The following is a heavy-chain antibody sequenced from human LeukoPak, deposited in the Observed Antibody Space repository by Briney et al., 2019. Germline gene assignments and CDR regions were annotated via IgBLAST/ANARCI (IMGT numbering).Heavy chain of an antibody. J-gene: IGHJ4*02. CDR1: GFTFDDYA. CDR2: ISWNSGSI. Sequence: GGSLRLSCAASGFTFDDYAMHWVRQAPGKGLEWVSGISWNSGSIGYADSVKGRFTISRDNAKNSLYLQMNSLRAEDTALYYCAKAYCSSTSCYGNYWGQGTLVTVSS. CDR3: AKAYCSSTSCYGNY. D-gene: IGHD2-2*01. V-gene: IGHV3-9*01.